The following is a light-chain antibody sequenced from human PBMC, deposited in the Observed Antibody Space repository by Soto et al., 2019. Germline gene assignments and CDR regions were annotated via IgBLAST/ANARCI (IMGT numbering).Light chain of an antibody. CDR1: QSVSSSY. V-gene: IGKV3-20*01. CDR2: GAP. Sequence: ENVLTQTPGTLSLSPGERATLSCRASQSVSSSYLAWYQQKPGQAPRLLMYGAPSRATSIPDRVSGSGSGTDFTLTISRQEPEDFAVYYCQQYGSSRWTFGQGTKVEIK. J-gene: IGKJ1*01. CDR3: QQYGSSRWT.